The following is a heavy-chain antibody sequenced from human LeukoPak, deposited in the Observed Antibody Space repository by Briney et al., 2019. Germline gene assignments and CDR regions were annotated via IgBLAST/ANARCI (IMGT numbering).Heavy chain of an antibody. CDR1: GFTFSSYS. V-gene: IGHV3-21*01. Sequence: VGSLRLSCAASGFTFSSYSMNWVRQAPGKGLEWVSSISSSSSYIYYADSVKGRFTISRDNAKNSLYLQMNSLRAEDTAVYYCARSITMVRGVITYFDYWGQGTLVTVSS. J-gene: IGHJ4*02. CDR2: ISSSSSYI. D-gene: IGHD3-10*01. CDR3: ARSITMVRGVITYFDY.